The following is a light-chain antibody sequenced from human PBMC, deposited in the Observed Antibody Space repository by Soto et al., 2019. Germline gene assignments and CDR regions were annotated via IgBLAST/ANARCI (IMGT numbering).Light chain of an antibody. CDR3: PQYGASPET. CDR2: NVS. J-gene: IGKJ1*01. CDR1: QSVSSAY. Sequence: EIVLTQSPGTLSLSPGERATLSCRASQSVSSAYLAWYQQKPGQAPRLLIYNVSRRATGIPDRFSGSGSGTDFTLTVSRLEPEDFAVYYCPQYGASPETFGHGTKVDIK. V-gene: IGKV3-20*01.